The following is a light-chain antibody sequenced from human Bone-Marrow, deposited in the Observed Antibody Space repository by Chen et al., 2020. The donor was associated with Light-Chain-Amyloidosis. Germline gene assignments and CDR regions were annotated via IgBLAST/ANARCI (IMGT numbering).Light chain of an antibody. CDR2: RDT. Sequence: YELTQPPSVSVSPGQTARITCSGDDLPTKYAYWYQQKPGQAPVLVIHRDTERPSGISERFSGSSSGTTATLTISGVQAEDEADYHCQSADSSGTYEVIFGGGIKLTVL. V-gene: IGLV3-25*03. J-gene: IGLJ2*01. CDR1: DLPTKY. CDR3: QSADSSGTYEVI.